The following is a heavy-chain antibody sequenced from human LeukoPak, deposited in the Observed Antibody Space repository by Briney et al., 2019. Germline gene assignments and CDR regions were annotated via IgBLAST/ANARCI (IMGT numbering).Heavy chain of an antibody. Sequence: KPSGTLSLTCAVSGGSISSSNWWSWVRQPPGKGLEWIGEIYHSGSTNYNPSLKSRVTISVDKSKNQFSLKLSSVTAADTAVYYCARVAQWLNPIYYYYYMDVWGKGTTVTVSS. CDR1: GGSISSSNW. D-gene: IGHD6-19*01. J-gene: IGHJ6*03. CDR3: ARVAQWLNPIYYYYYMDV. CDR2: IYHSGST. V-gene: IGHV4-4*02.